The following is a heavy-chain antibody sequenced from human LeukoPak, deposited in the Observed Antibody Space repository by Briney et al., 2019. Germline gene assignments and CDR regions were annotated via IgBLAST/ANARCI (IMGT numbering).Heavy chain of an antibody. D-gene: IGHD3-10*01. J-gene: IGHJ4*02. Sequence: ASVKVFCKASGGTFSSYAISWVRQAPGQGLEWMGGIIPIFGTANYAQKFQGRVTITADESTSTAYMELSSLRSEDTAVYYCAREKGPYYYGSGSYWEPDYWGQGTLVTVSS. CDR3: AREKGPYYYGSGSYWEPDY. CDR2: IIPIFGTA. V-gene: IGHV1-69*13. CDR1: GGTFSSYA.